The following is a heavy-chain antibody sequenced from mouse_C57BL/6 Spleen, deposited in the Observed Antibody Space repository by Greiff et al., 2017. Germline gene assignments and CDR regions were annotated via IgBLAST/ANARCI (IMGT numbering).Heavy chain of an antibody. D-gene: IGHD1-1*01. J-gene: IGHJ2*01. CDR1: GYTFTDYY. Sequence: VQLQQSGPELVKPGASVKISCKASGYTFTDYYINWVKQRPGQGLEWIGWIFPGSGSTYYNEKFKGKATLTVDKSSSTAYMLLSSLTSEDSADYFCARSNDGSSRYYFDYWGQGTTLTVSS. V-gene: IGHV1-75*01. CDR3: ARSNDGSSRYYFDY. CDR2: IFPGSGST.